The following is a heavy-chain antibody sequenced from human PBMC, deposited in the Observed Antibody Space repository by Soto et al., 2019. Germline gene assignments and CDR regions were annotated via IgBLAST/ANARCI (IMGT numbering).Heavy chain of an antibody. V-gene: IGHV1-46*01. CDR1: GYTFTSYY. CDR2: INPSGGST. J-gene: IGHJ6*02. Sequence: ASVKVSCKASGYTFTSYYMHWVRQAPGQGLEWMGIINPSGGSTSYAQKFQGRVTMTRDTSTSTVYMGLSSLRSEDTAVYYCAREAPQDVTAWGWGPHYYYYGTDVWGQGTTVTVSS. D-gene: IGHD3-16*01. CDR3: AREAPQDVTAWGWGPHYYYYGTDV.